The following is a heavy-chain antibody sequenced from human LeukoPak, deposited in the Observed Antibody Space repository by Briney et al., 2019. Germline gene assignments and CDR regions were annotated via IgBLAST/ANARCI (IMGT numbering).Heavy chain of an antibody. CDR2: IKKDGSEK. CDR3: VRGGGYYEDFDY. CDR1: GFTFSSYW. Sequence: GGSLRLSCAASGFTFSSYWMSWVRQAPGKGLEWVANIKKDGSEKYYVDSVKGRFTISRDNAKNSLDLQMNSLRAEDTAVYYCVRGGGYYEDFDYWGQGTLVTVSS. V-gene: IGHV3-7*01. D-gene: IGHD3-22*01. J-gene: IGHJ4*02.